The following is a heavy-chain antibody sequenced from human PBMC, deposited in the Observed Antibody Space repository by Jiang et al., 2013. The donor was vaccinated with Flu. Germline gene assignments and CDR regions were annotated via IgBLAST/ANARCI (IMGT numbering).Heavy chain of an antibody. J-gene: IGHJ6*02. V-gene: IGHV3-53*05. Sequence: FTVSSNYMSWVRPGVQGRGLEWVSVIYSGGSTYYADSVKGRFTISRDNSKNTLYLQMNSLRAEDTAVYYCARDLTSGGVGYYYGMDVWGQGTTVTVSS. CDR2: IYSGGST. CDR3: ARDLTSGGVGYYYGMDV. CDR1: FTVSSNY. D-gene: IGHD3-16*01.